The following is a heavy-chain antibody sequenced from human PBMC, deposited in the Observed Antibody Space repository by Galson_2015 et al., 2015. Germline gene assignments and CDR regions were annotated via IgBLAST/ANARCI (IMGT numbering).Heavy chain of an antibody. D-gene: IGHD6-6*01. Sequence: SLRLSCAASGFTFSNSSMTWVRQAPGKGLEWVAEIKPDGSEKYYVDSVKGRFTISRDNAKNTLYLQMNSLRVEDTAVYYCARAASSSFRAFDIWGQGTLVTVSS. CDR3: ARAASSSFRAFDI. CDR1: GFTFSNSS. J-gene: IGHJ3*02. CDR2: IKPDGSEK. V-gene: IGHV3-7*01.